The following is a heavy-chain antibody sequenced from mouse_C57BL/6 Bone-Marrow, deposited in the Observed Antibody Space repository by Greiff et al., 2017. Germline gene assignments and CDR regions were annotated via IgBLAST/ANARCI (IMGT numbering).Heavy chain of an antibody. CDR3: ARDWDYFDY. Sequence: QVQLQQSGAELVKPGASVTISCTVSGYAFSTYWLNWVKQRPGKGLEWIGQIYPGGGDTNYNGKFKGKATLTADKSSSTAYMQLSSPTSEDSAVYFCARDWDYFDYWGQGTTLTVSS. J-gene: IGHJ2*01. CDR2: IYPGGGDT. V-gene: IGHV1-80*01. CDR1: GYAFSTYW. D-gene: IGHD4-1*01.